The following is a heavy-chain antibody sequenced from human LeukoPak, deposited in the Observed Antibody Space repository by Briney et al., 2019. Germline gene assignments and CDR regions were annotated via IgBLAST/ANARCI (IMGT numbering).Heavy chain of an antibody. CDR1: GFTFSSYA. Sequence: PGGSLRLSCAASGFTFSSYAMEWVSQAPGKGLEWVAVISYDGSNKYYADSVKGRFTISRDNSKNTLYLQMNCLRAEDTAVYYCARWGGSGWSPPFDYWGEGTLVTVSS. CDR2: ISYDGSNK. V-gene: IGHV3-30*01. J-gene: IGHJ4*02. D-gene: IGHD6-19*01. CDR3: ARWGGSGWSPPFDY.